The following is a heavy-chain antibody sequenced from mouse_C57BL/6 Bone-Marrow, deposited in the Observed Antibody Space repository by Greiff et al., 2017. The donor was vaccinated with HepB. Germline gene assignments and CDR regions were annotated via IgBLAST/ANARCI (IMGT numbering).Heavy chain of an antibody. CDR2: ISSGGDYI. CDR1: GFTFSSYA. V-gene: IGHV5-9-1*02. D-gene: IGHD2-1*01. J-gene: IGHJ4*01. CDR3: TSLLWYPYYAMDY. Sequence: EVKVVESGEGLVKPGGSLKLSCAASGFTFSSYAMSWVRQTPEKRLEWVAYISSGGDYIYYADTVKGRFTISRDNARNTLYLQMSSLKSEDTAMYYCTSLLWYPYYAMDYWGQGTSVTVSS.